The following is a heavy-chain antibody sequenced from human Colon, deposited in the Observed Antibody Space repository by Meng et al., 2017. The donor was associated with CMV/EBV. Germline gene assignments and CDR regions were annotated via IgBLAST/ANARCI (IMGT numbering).Heavy chain of an antibody. V-gene: IGHV3-74*01. Sequence: GGSLRLSCAASGFTFSSYWMHWVRQAPGKGLVWVSRINSDGSSTSYADSVKVRFTISRDNAKNTLYLQMNSLRAEDTAVYYCARGASFWSGPYGMDVWGQGTTVTVSS. D-gene: IGHD3-3*01. CDR2: INSDGSST. J-gene: IGHJ6*02. CDR1: GFTFSSYW. CDR3: ARGASFWSGPYGMDV.